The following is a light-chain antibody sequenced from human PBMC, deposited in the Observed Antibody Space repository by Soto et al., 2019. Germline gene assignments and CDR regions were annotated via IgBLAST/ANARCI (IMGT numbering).Light chain of an antibody. V-gene: IGLV1-44*01. J-gene: IGLJ3*02. Sequence: QSVLTQPPSASGTPGQRITISCSGSTSNIGSNLVNWYQQLPGTAPKLLISGYNQRPSGVPDRFSGSKSGTSASLAISGLQSEDEADYYCAAWDDSLVGWVLGGGTKVTVL. CDR1: TSNIGSNL. CDR3: AAWDDSLVGWV. CDR2: GYN.